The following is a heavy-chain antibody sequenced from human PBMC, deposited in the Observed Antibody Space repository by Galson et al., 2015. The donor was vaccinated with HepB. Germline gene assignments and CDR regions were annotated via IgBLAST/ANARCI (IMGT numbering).Heavy chain of an antibody. Sequence: SLRLSCAASGFTFSSYAMSWVRQAPGKGLEWVSAISGSGGSTYYADSVKGRFTISRDNSKNTLYLQMNSLRDEDTAVYYCARDGEPHSSSFDYWGQGTLVTVSS. CDR3: ARDGEPHSSSFDY. V-gene: IGHV3-23*01. D-gene: IGHD1-14*01. J-gene: IGHJ4*02. CDR2: ISGSGGST. CDR1: GFTFSSYA.